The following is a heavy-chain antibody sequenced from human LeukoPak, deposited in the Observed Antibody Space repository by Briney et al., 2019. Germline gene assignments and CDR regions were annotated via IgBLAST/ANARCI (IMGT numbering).Heavy chain of an antibody. CDR1: GGSISSYY. V-gene: IGHV4-59*01. D-gene: IGHD3-3*01. Sequence: SETLSLTCTVSGGSISSYYWSWIRQPPGKGLEWVGYIYYSGSTNYNPSLKSRVTISVDTPKNQFSLKLSSVTAADTAVYYCARGTVVEWLFSAGHPFDYWGQGTLVTVSS. CDR2: IYYSGST. CDR3: ARGTVVEWLFSAGHPFDY. J-gene: IGHJ4*02.